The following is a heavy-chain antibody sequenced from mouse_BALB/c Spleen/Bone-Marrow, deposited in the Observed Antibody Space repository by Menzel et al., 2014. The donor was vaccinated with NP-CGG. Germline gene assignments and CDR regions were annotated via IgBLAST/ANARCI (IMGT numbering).Heavy chain of an antibody. CDR3: ARDYLYYFDY. J-gene: IGHJ2*01. CDR2: IRNKANGYTT. Sequence: EVMLVESGGGLVQPGGFLRLSCATSGFTFTDHYMSWVRQPPGKALEWLGFIRNKANGYTTEYSASVKGRFTISRDNSQSIVYLQMNSLRAEDSATYYCARDYLYYFDYWGQGTTLPVSS. D-gene: IGHD2-1*01. V-gene: IGHV7-3*02. CDR1: GFTFTDHY.